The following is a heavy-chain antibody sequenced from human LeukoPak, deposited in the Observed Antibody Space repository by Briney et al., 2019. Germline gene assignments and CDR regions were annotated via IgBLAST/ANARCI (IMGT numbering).Heavy chain of an antibody. V-gene: IGHV1-69*13. CDR1: GGTFSSYA. CDR3: ASPPPAASYYLNAAFDI. CDR2: IIPIFGTA. Sequence: SVKVSCKASGGTFSSYAISWVRQAPGQGLEWMGGIIPIFGTAIYAQKFQGRVTITADESTSTAYMELSSLRSEDTAVYYCASPPPAASYYLNAAFDIWGQGTMVTVSS. D-gene: IGHD1-26*01. J-gene: IGHJ3*02.